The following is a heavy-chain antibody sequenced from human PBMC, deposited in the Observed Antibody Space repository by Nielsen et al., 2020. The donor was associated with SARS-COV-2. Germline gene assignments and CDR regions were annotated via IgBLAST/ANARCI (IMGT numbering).Heavy chain of an antibody. J-gene: IGHJ4*02. CDR3: ARGGYSYGYVFDY. D-gene: IGHD5-18*01. V-gene: IGHV4-31*03. CDR1: GGSISSGGYY. Sequence: SETPSLTCTVSGGSISSGGYYWSWIRQHPGKGLEWIGYIYYSGSTYYNPSLKSRVTISVDTSKNQFSLKLSSVTAADTAVYYCARGGYSYGYVFDYWGQGTLVTVSS. CDR2: IYYSGST.